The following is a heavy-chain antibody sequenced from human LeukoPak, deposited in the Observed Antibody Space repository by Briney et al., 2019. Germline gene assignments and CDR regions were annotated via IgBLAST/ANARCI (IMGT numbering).Heavy chain of an antibody. V-gene: IGHV1-69*13. J-gene: IGHJ6*03. CDR2: IIPIFGTA. Sequence: TVKVSCKASGGTFSSYAISWVRQAPGQGLEWMGGIIPIFGTANYAQKFQGRVTITADESTSTAYMELSSLRSEDTAVYYCARGYCSGGSCHYYYYYMDVWGKGTTVTASS. D-gene: IGHD2-15*01. CDR3: ARGYCSGGSCHYYYYYMDV. CDR1: GGTFSSYA.